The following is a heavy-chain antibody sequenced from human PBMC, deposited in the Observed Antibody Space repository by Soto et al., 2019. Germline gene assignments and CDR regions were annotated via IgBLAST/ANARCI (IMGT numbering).Heavy chain of an antibody. CDR2: IWYDGSNK. CDR1: GFTFSSYG. Sequence: VQLVESGGGVVQPGRSLRLSCAASGFTFSSYGMHWVRQAPGKGLEWVGVIWYDGSNKYYADSVKVRFSISRDNSKNTLYLQMNSLRAEDTAVYYCARVDGDYWYFDLWGRGTLVTVSS. J-gene: IGHJ2*01. CDR3: ARVDGDYWYFDL. D-gene: IGHD4-17*01. V-gene: IGHV3-33*01.